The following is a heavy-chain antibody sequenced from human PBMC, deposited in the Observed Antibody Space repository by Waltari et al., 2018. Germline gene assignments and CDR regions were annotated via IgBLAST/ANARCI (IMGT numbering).Heavy chain of an antibody. D-gene: IGHD4-4*01. J-gene: IGHJ5*02. V-gene: IGHV3-23*04. CDR1: GFTFSSFA. CDR2: LSGSGDTT. Sequence: EVQLVESGGDLVQPGGSLRLSCAASGFTFSSFAMSWVRQAPGEGLVWCSALSGSGDTTYYADSVKGRFTISRDNSKNTLYLQMNSLRVEDTAVYYCAKDAPQSWFDPWGQGTLVTVSS. CDR3: AKDAPQSWFDP.